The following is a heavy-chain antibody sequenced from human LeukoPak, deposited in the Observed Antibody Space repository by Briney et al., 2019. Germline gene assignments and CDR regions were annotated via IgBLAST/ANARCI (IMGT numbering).Heavy chain of an antibody. D-gene: IGHD1-1*01. J-gene: IGHJ4*02. CDR1: GYTFTNYG. Sequence: ASVKVSCKASGYTFTNYGISWVRQAPGQGLEWMGWFSVYNGNTQYAQKFQGRVTMTTDTSTSTAYMELRSLRTDDTAVYYCARGTAGTTPYYFDYWGQGTLVTVSS. V-gene: IGHV1-18*01. CDR3: ARGTAGTTPYYFDY. CDR2: FSVYNGNT.